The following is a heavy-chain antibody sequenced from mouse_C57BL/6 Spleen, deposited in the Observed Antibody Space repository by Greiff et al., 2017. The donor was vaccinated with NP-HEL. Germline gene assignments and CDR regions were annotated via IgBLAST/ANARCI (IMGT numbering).Heavy chain of an antibody. CDR2: IWSDGST. V-gene: IGHV2-6-1*01. CDR1: GFSLTSYG. J-gene: IGHJ4*01. CDR3: ARHEGPFYYGSSDYAMDY. Sequence: VQGVESGPGLVAPSQSLSITCTVSGFSLTSYGVHWVRQPPGKGLEWLVVIWSDGSTTYNSALKSRLSSSKDNSKSQVFLKMNSLQTDDTAMYYCARHEGPFYYGSSDYAMDYWGQGTSVTVSS. D-gene: IGHD1-1*01.